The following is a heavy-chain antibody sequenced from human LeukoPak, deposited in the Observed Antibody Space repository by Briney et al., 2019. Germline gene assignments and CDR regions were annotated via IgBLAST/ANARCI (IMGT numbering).Heavy chain of an antibody. Sequence: PSETLSLTCTVDGSISSYYWSWIRLAPGKGLEWIGHSYFIGSPNYNPSLKSRVTISVDTPKNQFSLKLSSVTAADTAVYYCAGVRSTVGWRSFDYWGQGILVTVSS. CDR3: AGVRSTVGWRSFDY. J-gene: IGHJ4*02. CDR1: GSISSYY. CDR2: SYFIGSP. D-gene: IGHD4-23*01. V-gene: IGHV4-59*08.